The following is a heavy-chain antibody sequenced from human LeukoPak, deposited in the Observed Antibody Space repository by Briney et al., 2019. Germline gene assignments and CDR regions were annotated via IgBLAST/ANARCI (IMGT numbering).Heavy chain of an antibody. CDR1: GGSISSYY. D-gene: IGHD3-3*01. CDR3: ARAGHYDFWSGRKTATYFDY. V-gene: IGHV4-4*07. CDR2: IYTSGST. Sequence: PSETLSLTCTVSGGSISSYYWSWTRQPAGKGLEWIGRIYTSGSTNYNPSLKSRVTMSVDTSKNQFSLKLSSVTAADTAVYYCARAGHYDFWSGRKTATYFDYWGQGTLVTVSS. J-gene: IGHJ4*02.